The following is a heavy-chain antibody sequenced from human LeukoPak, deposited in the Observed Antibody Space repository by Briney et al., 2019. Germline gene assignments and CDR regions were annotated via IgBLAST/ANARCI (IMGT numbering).Heavy chain of an antibody. CDR3: ARVYRGHHTTLDY. CDR1: GGSISSYY. V-gene: IGHV4-59*01. D-gene: IGHD1-26*01. Sequence: SETLSLTCTVSGGSISSYYWSWIRQPPGKGLEWIGYIYYSGSTNYNPSLKSRVTISVDTSKNQFSLKLSSVTAADTAVYYCARVYRGHHTTLDYWGQGTLVTVSS. J-gene: IGHJ4*02. CDR2: IYYSGST.